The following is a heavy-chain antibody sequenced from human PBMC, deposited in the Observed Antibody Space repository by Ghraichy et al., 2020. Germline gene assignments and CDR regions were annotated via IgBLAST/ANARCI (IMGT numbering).Heavy chain of an antibody. CDR2: IKSKTDGGTT. Sequence: GGSLRLSCAASGFTFSNAWMSWVRQAPGKGLEWVGRIKSKTDGGTTDYAAPVKGRFTISRDDSKNTLYLQMNSLKTEDTAVYYCTTQGIVVVPAAPNYYYYMDVWGKGTTVTVSS. V-gene: IGHV3-15*01. CDR3: TTQGIVVVPAAPNYYYYMDV. J-gene: IGHJ6*03. D-gene: IGHD2-2*01. CDR1: GFTFSNAW.